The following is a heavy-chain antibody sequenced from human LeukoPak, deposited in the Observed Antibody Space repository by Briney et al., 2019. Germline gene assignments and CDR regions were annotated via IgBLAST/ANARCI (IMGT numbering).Heavy chain of an antibody. CDR3: ARDPSNSGYDYLYYFDY. Sequence: ASVKVSCKSSGYTFTGYYMHWVRQAPGQGLEWMGWINPDNGGTNYAQKFQGRVTMTRDMSISTAYMELSRLRSDDTAGYYCARDPSNSGYDYLYYFDYWGQGTLVTVSS. CDR2: INPDNGGT. J-gene: IGHJ4*02. CDR1: GYTFTGYY. V-gene: IGHV1-2*02. D-gene: IGHD5-12*01.